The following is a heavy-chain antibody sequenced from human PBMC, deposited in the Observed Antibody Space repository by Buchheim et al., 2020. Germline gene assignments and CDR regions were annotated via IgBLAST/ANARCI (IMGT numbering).Heavy chain of an antibody. D-gene: IGHD6-13*01. J-gene: IGHJ5*02. CDR1: GGSISSYY. Sequence: QVQLQESGPGLVKPSETLSLTCTVSGGSISSYYWSWIRQPPGKGLEWIGYIYYSGSTNYNPSLKSRVTISVDTSKNQFSLKLSSVTAADTAVYYCARDIGYSSPFDPWGQGTL. CDR3: ARDIGYSSPFDP. CDR2: IYYSGST. V-gene: IGHV4-59*01.